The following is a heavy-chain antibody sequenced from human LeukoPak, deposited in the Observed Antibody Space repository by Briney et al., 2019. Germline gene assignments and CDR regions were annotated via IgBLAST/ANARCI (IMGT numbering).Heavy chain of an antibody. Sequence: GGSLRLSCAASGFTFSSYWMHWVRQVPGQGLVWVSHINGDGRITNYGDSVKGRFTISRDNAKNILYLQMNSLRAEDTALYYCARRGDGYGGMTARYFQHWGQGTLVTVSS. V-gene: IGHV3-74*01. CDR1: GFTFSSYW. CDR2: INGDGRIT. D-gene: IGHD4-23*01. J-gene: IGHJ1*01. CDR3: ARRGDGYGGMTARYFQH.